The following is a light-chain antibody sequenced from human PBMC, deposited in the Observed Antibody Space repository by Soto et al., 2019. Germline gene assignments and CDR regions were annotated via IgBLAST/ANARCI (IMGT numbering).Light chain of an antibody. V-gene: IGKV3-11*01. J-gene: IGKJ4*01. Sequence: EIVLTQSPVTLSLSPGESATLSCRASRSITTFLAWYQQRPGQAPRLLMSDVSKRATGIPARLSGRGSGTDFTLTISSLEPEDVAVYYGQQRSNWPLTFGGGTKV. CDR3: QQRSNWPLT. CDR2: DVS. CDR1: RSITTF.